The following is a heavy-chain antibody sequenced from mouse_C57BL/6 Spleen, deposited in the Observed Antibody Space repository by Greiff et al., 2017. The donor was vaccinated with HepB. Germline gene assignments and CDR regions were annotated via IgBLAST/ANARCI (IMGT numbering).Heavy chain of an antibody. Sequence: EVQLQQSGPELVKPGASVKISCKASGYTFTDYYMNWVKQSHGKSLEWIGDINPNNGGTSYNQKFKGKATLTVDKSSSTAYMELRSLTSEDSAVYYCARRTSIYGYHFDYWGQGTTLTVSS. V-gene: IGHV1-26*01. CDR1: GYTFTDYY. CDR2: INPNNGGT. J-gene: IGHJ2*01. D-gene: IGHD2-2*01. CDR3: ARRTSIYGYHFDY.